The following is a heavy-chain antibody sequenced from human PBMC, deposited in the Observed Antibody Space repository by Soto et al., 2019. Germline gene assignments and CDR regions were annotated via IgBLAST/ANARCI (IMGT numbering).Heavy chain of an antibody. CDR2: IRYDGSNK. V-gene: IGHV3-33*01. CDR3: ARDPRLWFVAPNFDI. D-gene: IGHD3-10*01. Sequence: PGGSLRLSCAVSGFTFSSYGTQWVGQAPGKGLEWVAVIRYDGSNKYYADSVKGRFTISRDNSKNKLYLQLNSLIAEDTAFYYFARDPRLWFVAPNFDIWGQGTMVTVSS. J-gene: IGHJ3*02. CDR1: GFTFSSYG.